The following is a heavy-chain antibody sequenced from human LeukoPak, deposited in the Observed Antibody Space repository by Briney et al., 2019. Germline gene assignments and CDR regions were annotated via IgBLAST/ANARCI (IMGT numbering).Heavy chain of an antibody. CDR2: INPSGGST. V-gene: IGHV1-46*01. CDR3: ARDIGMFDYPWEIYYYYMDV. D-gene: IGHD3-10*02. CDR1: GYTFTSYY. Sequence: ASVKVSCKASGYTFTSYYMHWVRQAPGQGLEWMGIINPSGGSTSYAQKFQGRVTMTRDMSTSTVYMELSSLRSEDTAVYYCARDIGMFDYPWEIYYYYMDVWGKGTTVTVSS. J-gene: IGHJ6*03.